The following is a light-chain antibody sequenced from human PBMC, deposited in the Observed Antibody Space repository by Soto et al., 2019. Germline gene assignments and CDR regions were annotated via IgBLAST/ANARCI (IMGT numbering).Light chain of an antibody. CDR1: QNIGDW. CDR2: KAS. Sequence: DIQMTQSPSTLSASVGDRVTIACRASQNIGDWLAWYQQKPGKAPNLLIYKASTLESGVPSRLSGSGSGTEFTLAISSLQPEDFATYYCQQYNDLSTFGGGTKVDIK. J-gene: IGKJ4*01. CDR3: QQYNDLST. V-gene: IGKV1-5*03.